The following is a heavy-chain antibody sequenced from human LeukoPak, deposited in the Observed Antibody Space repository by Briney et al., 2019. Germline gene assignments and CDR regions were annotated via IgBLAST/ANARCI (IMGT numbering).Heavy chain of an antibody. Sequence: GGSLRLTCAASGCTFSSYALNWVRQAPGKGLEWVSRISSGGSTYYTDCVKGRFTISRDNSKHTLFLQMDSLRVEDTAVYYCAKGFSSGWTQAYFDSWGQGTLVTVSS. CDR1: GCTFSSYA. D-gene: IGHD6-19*01. V-gene: IGHV3-23*01. J-gene: IGHJ4*02. CDR3: AKGFSSGWTQAYFDS. CDR2: ISSGGST.